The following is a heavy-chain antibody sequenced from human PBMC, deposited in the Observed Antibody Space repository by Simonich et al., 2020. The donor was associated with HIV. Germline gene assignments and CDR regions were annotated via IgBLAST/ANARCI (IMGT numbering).Heavy chain of an antibody. CDR3: ARGIPRNYYYFYYMDV. CDR2: INHSGRT. CDR1: GGSFSGYY. D-gene: IGHD1-1*01. J-gene: IGHJ6*03. V-gene: IGHV4-34*01. Sequence: QVQLQQWGAGLLKPSETLSLTCAVYGGSFSGYYWSWIRQPPGKGLEWIGEINHSGRTNYNPSLKRRVTISVDTSKNQFSLKLSSVTAADTAVYSCARGIPRNYYYFYYMDVWGKGTTVIVSS.